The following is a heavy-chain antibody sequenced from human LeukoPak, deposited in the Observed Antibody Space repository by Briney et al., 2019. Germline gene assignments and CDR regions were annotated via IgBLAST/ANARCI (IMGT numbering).Heavy chain of an antibody. CDR1: GYTLTELS. D-gene: IGHD4-17*01. Sequence: ASVKVSFKVSGYTLTELSMHWVRQAPGKGLEWMGGFDPEDGETIYAQKFQGRVTMTEDTSTDTAYMELSSLRSEDTAVYYCATDHLPRFGRTVTGAFDIWGQGTMVTVSS. CDR3: ATDHLPRFGRTVTGAFDI. V-gene: IGHV1-24*01. J-gene: IGHJ3*02. CDR2: FDPEDGET.